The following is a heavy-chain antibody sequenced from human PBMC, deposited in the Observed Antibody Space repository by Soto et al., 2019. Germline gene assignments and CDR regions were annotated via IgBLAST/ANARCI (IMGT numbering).Heavy chain of an antibody. CDR3: ARDRGGATHRGIAFVI. J-gene: IGHJ3*02. CDR2: ISSSSSTI. V-gene: IGHV3-48*02. Sequence: PGWSLILSCAASGFTFSSYSMNWVRQAPGKGLEWVSYISSSSSTIYYADSVKGRFTISRDNAKNSLYLQMNRLRDEDTAVYYCARDRGGATHRGIAFVIWGKGKIGTGAS. D-gene: IGHD1-26*01. CDR1: GFTFSSYS.